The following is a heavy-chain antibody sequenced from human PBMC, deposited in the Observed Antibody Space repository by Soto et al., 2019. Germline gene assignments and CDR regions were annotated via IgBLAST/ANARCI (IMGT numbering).Heavy chain of an antibody. J-gene: IGHJ4*02. V-gene: IGHV3-23*01. Sequence: PGGSLRLSCAASLFTFSDYAMSWVRQAPGKGLEWVSVIGGDGGSPYYADSVKGRFTISRDNAENSLFLQMNSLRAEDTAVYYCARRYFGSSWSAFDCWGQGTLVTVSS. CDR1: LFTFSDYA. CDR3: ARRYFGSSWSAFDC. CDR2: IGGDGGSP. D-gene: IGHD6-13*01.